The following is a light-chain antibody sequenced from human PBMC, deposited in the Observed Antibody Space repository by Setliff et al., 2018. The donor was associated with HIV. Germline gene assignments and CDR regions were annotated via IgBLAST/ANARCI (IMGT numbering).Light chain of an antibody. J-gene: IGLJ2*01. CDR1: SSNIGAGYD. CDR3: QSYDSLSEVV. Sequence: QSVLTQPPSVSGAPGQRVTISCTGSSSNIGAGYDVHWYQQLPGTAPKLLIYANTNRPSGVPDRFSGSKSGTSASLAITGLQAEDEADYFCQSYDSLSEVVFGGGTKVTVL. V-gene: IGLV1-40*01. CDR2: ANT.